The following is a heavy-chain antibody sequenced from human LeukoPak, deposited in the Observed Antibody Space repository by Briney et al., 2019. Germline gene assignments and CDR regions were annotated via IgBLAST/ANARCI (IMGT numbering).Heavy chain of an antibody. J-gene: IGHJ5*02. CDR1: GFTFNDYY. CDR3: ATDGAGFDT. V-gene: IGHV3-11*01. CDR2: INIGGTNT. Sequence: GGSLRLSCAASGFTFNDYYVSWIRQARGKGLEWPSYINIGGTNTHYADSVKGRFTISRDNAKKSLYLEMNNLRAEDTAVYYCATDGAGFDTWGQGVLVTVSS.